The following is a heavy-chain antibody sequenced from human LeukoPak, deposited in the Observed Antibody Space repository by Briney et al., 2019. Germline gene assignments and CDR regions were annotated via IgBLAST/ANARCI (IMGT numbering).Heavy chain of an antibody. Sequence: SETVSLTCAVSGYSISSGYYWGWIRQPPGKGLEWIGSIYHSGSTYYNPSLKSRVTISVDTSKNQFSLKLSSVTAADTAVYYCARDSYCGGDCAAGAVDYWSQGTLVTVSS. V-gene: IGHV4-38-2*01. D-gene: IGHD2-21*02. CDR3: ARDSYCGGDCAAGAVDY. CDR1: GYSISSGYY. J-gene: IGHJ4*02. CDR2: IYHSGST.